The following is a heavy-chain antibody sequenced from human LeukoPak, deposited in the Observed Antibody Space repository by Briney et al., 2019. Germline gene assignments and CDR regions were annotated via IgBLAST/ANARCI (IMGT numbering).Heavy chain of an antibody. V-gene: IGHV1-69*05. CDR1: GGTFSSYA. CDR2: IIPIFGTA. Sequence: SVKVSCKASGGTFSSYAISWVRQAPGQGLEWMGGIIPIFGTANYAQKFQGRVTITTDVSTSTAYMELSSLRSEDTAVYYCARGWLLNDYYYYYMDVWGKGTTVTVSS. CDR3: ARGWLLNDYYYYYMDV. J-gene: IGHJ6*03. D-gene: IGHD3-22*01.